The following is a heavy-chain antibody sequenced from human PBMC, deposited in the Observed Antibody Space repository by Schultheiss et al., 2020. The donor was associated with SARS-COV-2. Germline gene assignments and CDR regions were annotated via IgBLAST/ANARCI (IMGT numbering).Heavy chain of an antibody. D-gene: IGHD3-22*01. Sequence: SETLSLTCTVSGASMNSYYWSWIRQPPGKGLEWIGYVYYSGTTNYKPSLKSRVTISLDTSKKQFSLRLSSVTTADTAVYYCASFGYETNFDFWGQGTLVTVSS. J-gene: IGHJ3*01. CDR3: ASFGYETNFDF. CDR1: GASMNSYY. V-gene: IGHV4-59*01. CDR2: VYYSGTT.